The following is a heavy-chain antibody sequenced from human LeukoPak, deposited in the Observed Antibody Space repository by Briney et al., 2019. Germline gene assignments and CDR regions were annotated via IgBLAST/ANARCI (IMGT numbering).Heavy chain of an antibody. CDR1: GFSVSNNY. CDR2: IYSRGAT. D-gene: IGHD1-14*01. J-gene: IGHJ4*02. Sequence: GSLRLSCAASGFSVSNNYMSWVRQAPGKGLEGVSVIYSRGATYYADSVKGRFTISRDNSKNTLYLQMNSLRVEDTAVCYCAARNYWGQGTLVTVSS. V-gene: IGHV3-53*01. CDR3: AARNY.